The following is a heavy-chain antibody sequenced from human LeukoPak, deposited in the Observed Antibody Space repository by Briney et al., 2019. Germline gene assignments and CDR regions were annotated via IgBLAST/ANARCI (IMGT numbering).Heavy chain of an antibody. V-gene: IGHV4-59*01. CDR1: GGSISSYY. D-gene: IGHD6-13*01. J-gene: IGHJ6*02. CDR3: ARVGPDSSSWIPPYYYYGMDV. CDR2: IYYSGST. Sequence: SETLSLTCTVSGGSISSYYWSWIRQPPGKGLEWIGYIYYSGSTNYNPSLKSRVTISVDTSKNQFSLKLSSVTAADTAVYYCARVGPDSSSWIPPYYYYGMDVWGQGTTVTVSS.